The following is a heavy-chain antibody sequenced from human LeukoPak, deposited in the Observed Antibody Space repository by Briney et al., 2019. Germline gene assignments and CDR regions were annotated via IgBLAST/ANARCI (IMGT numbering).Heavy chain of an antibody. CDR1: GFTFTNYA. Sequence: PGGSLRLSCAASGFTFTNYAMHWVRQAPGKGLEWVAVISKDGSNKYYTDSVKGRFTISRDNSQSMLYLQMNSLGAEDTGVFYCARDAFQTSGTYMDYWGQGTLVTVSS. J-gene: IGHJ4*02. CDR3: ARDAFQTSGTYMDY. V-gene: IGHV3-30-3*01. D-gene: IGHD3-10*01. CDR2: ISKDGSNK.